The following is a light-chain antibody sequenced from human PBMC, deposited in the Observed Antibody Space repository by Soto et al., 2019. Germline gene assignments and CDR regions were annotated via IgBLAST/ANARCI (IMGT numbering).Light chain of an antibody. Sequence: QSVLTQPASLSGSPGQSITISCTGTSSDVGGYNYVSWYQQHPGKAPKLMIYDVSNRPSGVSNRFSGSKSGNTASLTISGLQAEDEADYYCSSYTSSSTLGGVFGTGTRSPS. CDR1: SSDVGGYNY. J-gene: IGLJ1*01. V-gene: IGLV2-14*01. CDR2: DVS. CDR3: SSYTSSSTLGGV.